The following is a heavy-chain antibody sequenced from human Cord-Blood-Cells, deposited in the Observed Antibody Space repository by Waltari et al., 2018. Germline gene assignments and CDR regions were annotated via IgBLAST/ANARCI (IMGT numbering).Heavy chain of an antibody. CDR2: IYYSGST. J-gene: IGHJ2*01. D-gene: IGHD4-17*01. CDR1: GGSISSSSYY. V-gene: IGHV4-39*01. CDR3: ARPTTVTTLAGWYFDL. Sequence: QLQLQESGPGLVKPSETLSLTCTVSGGSISSSSYYWGWMRPPPGKGLEWIGRIYYSGSTYYNPSLKSRVTISVDTSKNQFSLKLSSVTAADTAVYYCARPTTVTTLAGWYFDLWGRGTLVTVSS.